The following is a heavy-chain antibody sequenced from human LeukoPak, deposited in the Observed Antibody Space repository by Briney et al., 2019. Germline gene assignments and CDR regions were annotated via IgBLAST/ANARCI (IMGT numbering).Heavy chain of an antibody. Sequence: GGSLRLSCAASGFTFSSYWMSWVRQAPGKGLEWVANIKQDGSEKYYVDSVKGRFTISRDNAKNSLYLQMNSLRAEDTAVYYCARDATIFGVEYYFDYWGQGTLVTVSS. D-gene: IGHD3-3*01. CDR2: IKQDGSEK. CDR3: ARDATIFGVEYYFDY. V-gene: IGHV3-7*03. J-gene: IGHJ4*02. CDR1: GFTFSSYW.